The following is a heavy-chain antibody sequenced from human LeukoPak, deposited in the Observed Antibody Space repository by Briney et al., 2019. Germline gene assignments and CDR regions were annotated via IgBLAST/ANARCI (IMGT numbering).Heavy chain of an antibody. D-gene: IGHD1-7*01. Sequence: PGGSLRLSCAASGFTFDDYAMHWVRQAPGKGLEWVSGISWNSGSVGYADSVKGRFTISRDNAKNSLYLQLTSLTVEDTAVYYCTRGTTGYWGQGTLVTVFS. CDR2: ISWNSGSV. V-gene: IGHV3-9*01. J-gene: IGHJ4*02. CDR1: GFTFDDYA. CDR3: TRGTTGY.